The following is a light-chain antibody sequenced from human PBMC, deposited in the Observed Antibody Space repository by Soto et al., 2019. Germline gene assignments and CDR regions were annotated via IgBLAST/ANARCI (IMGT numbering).Light chain of an antibody. CDR1: QSVTTF. V-gene: IGKV3-11*01. CDR2: DAS. J-gene: IGKJ4*01. CDR3: QQRTNWPLT. Sequence: EIVLTQSPVTLSLSPGERATLSCRASQSVTTFLAWYQQKPVPAPRLLIYDASKRATGIPARFSGSGSGTDFTLTISSLEHEDVAVYYCQQRTNWPLTFGGGTKVEIK.